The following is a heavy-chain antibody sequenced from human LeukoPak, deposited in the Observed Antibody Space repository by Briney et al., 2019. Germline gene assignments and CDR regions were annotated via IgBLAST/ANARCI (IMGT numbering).Heavy chain of an antibody. D-gene: IGHD3-10*01. V-gene: IGHV4-4*07. CDR2: IYSSGST. J-gene: IGHJ6*04. CDR3: AREGRWFGTYYYCMDV. CDR1: SGSINDYY. Sequence: SETLSLTCTVSSGSINDYYWSWVRQPAGKGLEWLGRIYSSGSTTYNPSLKSRITMSVDTSKNQFSLKMTSVTAADTAVYYCAREGRWFGTYYYCMDVWGKGTTVTVSP.